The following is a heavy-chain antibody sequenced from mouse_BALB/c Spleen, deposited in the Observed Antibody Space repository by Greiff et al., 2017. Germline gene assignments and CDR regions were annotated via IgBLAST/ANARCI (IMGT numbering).Heavy chain of an antibody. V-gene: IGHV5-9*04. D-gene: IGHD2-1*01. Sequence: EVKLQESGGGLVKPGGSLKLSCAASGFTFSSYTMSWVRQTPEKRLEWVATISSGSSTIYYADTVKGRFTISRDNPKNTLFLQMTSLRSEDTAMYYCARYGNLDYYAMDYWGQGTSVTVSS. CDR2: ISSGSSTI. J-gene: IGHJ4*01. CDR3: ARYGNLDYYAMDY. CDR1: GFTFSSYT.